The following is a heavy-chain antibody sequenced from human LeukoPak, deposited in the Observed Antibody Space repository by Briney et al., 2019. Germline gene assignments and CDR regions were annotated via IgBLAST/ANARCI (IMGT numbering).Heavy chain of an antibody. V-gene: IGHV4-34*01. CDR3: ASIAGDSSSSR. Sequence: SGTLSLXCAVYGGSFSGYYWSWSRQPPGKGLEWIGEINHSGSTNYNPSLKSRVTISVDTSKNQFSLKLSSVTAADTAVYYSASIAGDSSSSRWGQGTLVTVSS. D-gene: IGHD6-6*01. J-gene: IGHJ4*02. CDR1: GGSFSGYY. CDR2: INHSGST.